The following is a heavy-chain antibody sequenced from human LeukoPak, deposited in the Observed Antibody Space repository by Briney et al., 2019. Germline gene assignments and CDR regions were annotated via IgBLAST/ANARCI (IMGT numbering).Heavy chain of an antibody. CDR2: IYYSGST. CDR1: GDSISSGGNY. V-gene: IGHV4-31*03. J-gene: IGHJ4*02. CDR3: ARLDVERRLDY. Sequence: SETLSLTCTVSGDSISSGGNYWSWLRQHPGKGLEWIGYIYYSGSTYYNPSLKSRLTISVDTSKNQFSLKLSSVTAADTAVYYCARLDVERRLDYWGQGTLVTVSS. D-gene: IGHD1-1*01.